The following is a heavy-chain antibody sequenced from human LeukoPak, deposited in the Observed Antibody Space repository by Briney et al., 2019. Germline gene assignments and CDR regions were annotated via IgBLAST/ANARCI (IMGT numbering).Heavy chain of an antibody. Sequence: PGGSLRLSCAASGFTFSSFSMNWVRQAPGKGLEGVSSISSSSSYIYYADSVKGRFTISRDNAKNSLYLQMNSLRAEDTAVYYCARALPGYSSGWYDYWGQGTLVTVSS. CDR2: ISSSSSYI. J-gene: IGHJ4*02. CDR3: ARALPGYSSGWYDY. D-gene: IGHD6-19*01. CDR1: GFTFSSFS. V-gene: IGHV3-21*01.